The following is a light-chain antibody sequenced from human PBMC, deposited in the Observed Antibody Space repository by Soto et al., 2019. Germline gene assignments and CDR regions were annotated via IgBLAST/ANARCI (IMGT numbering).Light chain of an antibody. Sequence: ESVLTQSPGTLSLSPGERATLSCRAGQSITTNYLAWYQQRFGQAPRLLIHGASSRAAGIPDRFSGSGSGTDFTLTISRLEPEDFAVYYCQQYGSSITFGQGTHWRL. CDR3: QQYGSSIT. V-gene: IGKV3-20*01. CDR2: GAS. J-gene: IGKJ5*01. CDR1: QSITTNY.